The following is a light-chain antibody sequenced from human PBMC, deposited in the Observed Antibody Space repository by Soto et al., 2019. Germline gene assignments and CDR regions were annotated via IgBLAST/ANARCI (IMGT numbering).Light chain of an antibody. CDR3: GADHGSGSNSVV. J-gene: IGLJ2*01. Sequence: VLTQPPSASASLGASVTLTCTLSSGYSNYKADWYQQRPGKGPRFVMRVGTGGIVGSKGDGIPDRFSVLGSGLNRYLTIKNIQEEDESDYHCGADHGSGSNSVVFGGGTKLTVL. V-gene: IGLV9-49*01. CDR2: VGTGGIVG. CDR1: SGYSNYK.